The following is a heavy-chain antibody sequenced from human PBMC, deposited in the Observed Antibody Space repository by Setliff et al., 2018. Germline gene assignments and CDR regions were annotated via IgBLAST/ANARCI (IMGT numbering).Heavy chain of an antibody. Sequence: ASVKVSCKASGYTFTGYYMHWVRQAPGQGLEWMGWINPNSGGTNYAQKFQGWVTMTRDTSTSTAYMELSRLRSDDTAVYYCARGRDFWSGYLVYWGQGTLVTVSS. D-gene: IGHD3-3*01. CDR3: ARGRDFWSGYLVY. CDR2: INPNSGGT. J-gene: IGHJ4*02. CDR1: GYTFTGYY. V-gene: IGHV1-2*04.